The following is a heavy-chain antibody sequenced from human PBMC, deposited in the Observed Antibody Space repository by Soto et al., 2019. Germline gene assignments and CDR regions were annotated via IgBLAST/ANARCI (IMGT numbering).Heavy chain of an antibody. D-gene: IGHD2-15*01. V-gene: IGHV4-4*02. CDR3: ARHIAVPTTRGFDY. CDR2: VFHSGTT. J-gene: IGHJ4*02. Sequence: QVQLQESGPGLVKPSGTLSLTCAVSGASISSTNWWSWVRQAPGEGLEWIGEVFHSGTTTYNPSLKSRVIISMDASTNQLPLRLDSVTAADTAVYICARHIAVPTTRGFDYWGQGTLVTVSS. CDR1: GASISSTNW.